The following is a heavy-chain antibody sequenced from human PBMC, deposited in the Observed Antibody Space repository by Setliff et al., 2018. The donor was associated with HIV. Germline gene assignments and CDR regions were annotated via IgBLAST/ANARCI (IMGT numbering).Heavy chain of an antibody. Sequence: PSETLSLTCTVSGASITSHYWSWIRQSPGRELEWIGYIYSTGSTNYNPSLRSRVSISMDASKNKFSLKVTSVTSADTAVYYCAKGAGFYGDYTFDYWG. CDR2: IYSTGST. CDR3: AKGAGFYGDYTFDY. D-gene: IGHD4-17*01. V-gene: IGHV4-59*11. CDR1: GASITSHY. J-gene: IGHJ4*01.